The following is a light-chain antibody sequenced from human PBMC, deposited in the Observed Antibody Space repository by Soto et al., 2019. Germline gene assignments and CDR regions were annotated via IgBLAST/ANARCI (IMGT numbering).Light chain of an antibody. J-gene: IGKJ1*01. V-gene: IGKV3-15*01. Sequence: EILMTQSPATLSVSPWEIATLSCRASQSISSNLAWYQQKPGQAPRLLIYGASTRAPGIPARFSGSGSGTEFTLTISSLQSEDFVVYYCQQYNNWPPWTFGQGTKVDIK. CDR1: QSISSN. CDR3: QQYNNWPPWT. CDR2: GAS.